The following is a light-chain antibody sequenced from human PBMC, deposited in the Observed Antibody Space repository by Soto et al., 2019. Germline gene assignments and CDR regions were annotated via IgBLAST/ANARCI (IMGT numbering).Light chain of an antibody. V-gene: IGKV2-30*01. CDR2: KVS. Sequence: DVVMTQSPLSLPVTLGQPASISCSSSQSLVYSDGNTYLNRVQQRPGQSPRRLIYKVSNRDSGVPDRFGGSGSGTDFTLKISRVEAEDVGVYYCMQGTHSPHTVGGGDKLEIK. CDR3: MQGTHSPHT. CDR1: QSLVYSDGNTY. J-gene: IGKJ4*01.